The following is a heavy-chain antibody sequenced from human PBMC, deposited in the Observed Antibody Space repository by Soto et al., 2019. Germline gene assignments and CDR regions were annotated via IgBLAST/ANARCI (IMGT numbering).Heavy chain of an antibody. D-gene: IGHD3-9*01. Sequence: IGEINHSGSTNYNPSLKSRVTISVDTSKNQFSLKLSSVTAADTAVYYCARVGLRYFDWSIVDYYYYMDVWGKGTTVTVSS. CDR3: ARVGLRYFDWSIVDYYYYMDV. J-gene: IGHJ6*03. V-gene: IGHV4-34*01. CDR2: INHSGST.